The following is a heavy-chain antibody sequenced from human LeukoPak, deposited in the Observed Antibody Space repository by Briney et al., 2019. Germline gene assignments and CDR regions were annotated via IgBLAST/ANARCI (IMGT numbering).Heavy chain of an antibody. CDR3: ARDVHGDYGSGWFDP. CDR2: IMPLFGTA. J-gene: IGHJ5*02. V-gene: IGHV1-69*05. Sequence: GASVKVSCKTSGGTFNNSAISWVRQAPGQGLEWLGGIMPLFGTAGYAQKCQGRVTITKDESTRTVYLELTSLTSDDTAVYYCARDVHGDYGSGWFDPWGQGTLVSVSS. CDR1: GGTFNNSA. D-gene: IGHD4-17*01.